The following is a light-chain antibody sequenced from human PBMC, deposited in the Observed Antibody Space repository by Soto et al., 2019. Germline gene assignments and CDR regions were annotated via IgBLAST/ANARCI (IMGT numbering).Light chain of an antibody. CDR3: QQRSSWPIT. V-gene: IGKV3-11*01. Sequence: EIVMPQSPATLSVSPGESVTLSCRASEIFSSNLAWYQQRPGQAPRLLIYGVSTRATGVPARFSGSGSGTDFTLTINSLEPEDFAVYYCQQRSSWPITFGQGTRLEIK. CDR2: GVS. J-gene: IGKJ5*01. CDR1: EIFSSN.